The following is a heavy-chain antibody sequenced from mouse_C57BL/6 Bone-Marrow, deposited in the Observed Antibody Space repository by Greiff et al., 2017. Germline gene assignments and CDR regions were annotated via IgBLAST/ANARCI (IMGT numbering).Heavy chain of an antibody. V-gene: IGHV2-2*01. D-gene: IGHD2-2*01. Sequence: QVQLKQSGPGLVQPSQSLSITCTASGFSLTSYGVHWVRQSPGKGLEWLGVIWSGGSTDYNAAFISSLSISKDNSKSQVFFKMNSLQADNTAIYYCARKGGYYGYGWFAYWGQGTLVTVSA. CDR2: IWSGGST. CDR1: GFSLTSYG. CDR3: ARKGGYYGYGWFAY. J-gene: IGHJ3*01.